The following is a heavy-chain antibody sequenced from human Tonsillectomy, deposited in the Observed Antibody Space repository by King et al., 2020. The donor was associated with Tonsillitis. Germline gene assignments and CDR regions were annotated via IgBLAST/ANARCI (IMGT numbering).Heavy chain of an antibody. J-gene: IGHJ4*02. V-gene: IGHV3-23*04. D-gene: IGHD2-15*01. CDR2: ISGSGGST. Sequence: QLVHSGGGLVQPGGSLRLSCAASGFTFSSYAMSWVRQAPGKGLEWVAAISGSGGSTYYADSVKGRFTISRDNSKNTRYLQINSLRAEDTAVYYCAKDRRGSGGSCYSCYFDYWGQGTLVTVSS. CDR1: GFTFSSYA. CDR3: AKDRRGSGGSCYSCYFDY.